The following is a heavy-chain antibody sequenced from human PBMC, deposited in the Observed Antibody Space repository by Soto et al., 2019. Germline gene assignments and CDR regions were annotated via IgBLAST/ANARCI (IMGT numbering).Heavy chain of an antibody. Sequence: GGSLRLSCTASGFTFGDYAMSWVRQAPGEGLEWVGFIRSKAYGGTTEYDASVKGRFTISRDDSKSIAYLQMNSLKTEDTAVYYCTRDLAAAGFTLYYFDYWGQGTLVTVSS. CDR3: TRDLAAAGFTLYYFDY. CDR2: IRSKAYGGTT. J-gene: IGHJ4*02. CDR1: GFTFGDYA. V-gene: IGHV3-49*04. D-gene: IGHD6-13*01.